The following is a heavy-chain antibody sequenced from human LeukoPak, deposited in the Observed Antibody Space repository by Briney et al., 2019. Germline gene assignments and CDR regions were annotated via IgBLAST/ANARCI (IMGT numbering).Heavy chain of an antibody. CDR3: ARHPLRGGFDY. Sequence: SETLSLTCTVSGVSITDYYWSWIRQPPGKGLEWIAYIFHTGDTRYNPSLKSRITISLDTSKDQFSLKLNSVTAADTAVYYCARHPLRGGFDYWGQGTLVTVSS. J-gene: IGHJ4*02. CDR1: GVSITDYY. V-gene: IGHV4-59*08. CDR2: IFHTGDT.